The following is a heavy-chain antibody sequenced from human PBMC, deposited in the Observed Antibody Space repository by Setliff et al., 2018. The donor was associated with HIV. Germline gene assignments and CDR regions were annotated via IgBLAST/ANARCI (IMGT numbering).Heavy chain of an antibody. CDR1: GFTFSSYW. CDR3: ARSPITMVRGVSRGDAFDI. CDR2: IKQDGSEK. J-gene: IGHJ3*02. Sequence: PGGSLRLSCAASGFTFSSYWMSWVRQAPGKGLEWVANIKQDGSEKYYVDSVKGRFTISRDNAKNSLYLQMNSLRAEDTAVYYCARSPITMVRGVSRGDAFDIWGQGTMVTVSS. D-gene: IGHD3-10*01. V-gene: IGHV3-7*01.